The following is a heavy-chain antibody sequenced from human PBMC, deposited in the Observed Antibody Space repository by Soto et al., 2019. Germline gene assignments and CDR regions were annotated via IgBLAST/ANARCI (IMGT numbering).Heavy chain of an antibody. D-gene: IGHD4-17*01. CDR3: ARECFENDYGDYRLTNNWFDP. J-gene: IGHJ5*02. Sequence: ASETLSLTCTVSGGSISSYYWSWIRQPPGKGLEWIGYIYYGGSTNYNPSLKSRVTISVDTSKNQFSLKLSSVTAADTAVYYCARECFENDYGDYRLTNNWFDPWGQGTLVTVSS. CDR1: GGSISSYY. V-gene: IGHV4-59*01. CDR2: IYYGGST.